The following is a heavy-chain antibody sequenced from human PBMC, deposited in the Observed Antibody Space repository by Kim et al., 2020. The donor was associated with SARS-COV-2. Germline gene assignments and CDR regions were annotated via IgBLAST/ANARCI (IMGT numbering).Heavy chain of an antibody. CDR2: IYTSGST. D-gene: IGHD3-10*01. J-gene: IGHJ6*02. Sequence: SETLSLTCTVYGGSISSYYWSWIRQPDGKGLEWIGRIYTSGSTNYNPSLKSRVTMSVDTSKNQFSLKLSSVTAADTAVYYCARDSLWFGEFTGTSYYYYGMDVWGQGTTVTVSS. V-gene: IGHV4-4*07. CDR3: ARDSLWFGEFTGTSYYYYGMDV. CDR1: GGSISSYY.